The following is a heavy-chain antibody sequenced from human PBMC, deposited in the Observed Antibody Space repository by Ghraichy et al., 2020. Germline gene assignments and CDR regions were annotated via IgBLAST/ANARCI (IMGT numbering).Heavy chain of an antibody. CDR2: IYYTGST. Sequence: SETLSLTCTVSGGSITSYYWSWIRQPPGKGLEWIGFIYYTGSTNYNPSLKSRVTISKDTSKNQFSLKLISVTAADTAVYYCARGYSNYDDYWGQGTLVTVSS. J-gene: IGHJ4*02. D-gene: IGHD4-11*01. V-gene: IGHV4-59*01. CDR1: GGSITSYY. CDR3: ARGYSNYDDY.